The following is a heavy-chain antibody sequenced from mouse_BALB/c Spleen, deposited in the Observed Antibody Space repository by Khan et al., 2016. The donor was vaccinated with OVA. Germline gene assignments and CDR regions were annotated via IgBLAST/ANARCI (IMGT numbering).Heavy chain of an antibody. Sequence: QVQLQQSGPELVRPGVSVKISCKGSGYTFTDYSMHWVKQSHAKSLEWIGVISTDSVNTNYKQKFKGKATFTVDKSSSTAYMELARMTSEDSAIYYCAIRDYFDYWGQGTTLTVSS. V-gene: IGHV1S137*01. CDR3: AIRDYFDY. J-gene: IGHJ2*01. CDR2: ISTDSVNT. CDR1: GYTFTDYS.